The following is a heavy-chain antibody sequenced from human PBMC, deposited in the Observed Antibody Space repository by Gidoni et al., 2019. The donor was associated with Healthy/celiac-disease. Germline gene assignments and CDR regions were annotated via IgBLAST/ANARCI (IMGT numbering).Heavy chain of an antibody. CDR2: IYPGDSDT. J-gene: IGHJ6*02. CDR3: ARLPYFDWLSPPSYYYYGMDV. CDR1: GYSFTSYW. V-gene: IGHV5-51*01. D-gene: IGHD3-9*01. Sequence: EVQLVQSGAEVKKPGESLKISCKGSGYSFTSYWIGWVRQMPGKGLEWMGIIYPGDSDTRYSPSFQGQVTISADKSISTAYLQWSSLKASDTAMYYCARLPYFDWLSPPSYYYYGMDVWGQGTTVTVSS.